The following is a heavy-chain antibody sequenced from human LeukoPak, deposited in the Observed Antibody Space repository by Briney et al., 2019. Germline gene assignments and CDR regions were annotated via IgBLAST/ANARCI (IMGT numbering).Heavy chain of an antibody. CDR1: GFTFDDYA. Sequence: PGRYLRLSCAASGFTFDDYAMHWVRQAPGKGLEWVSSISWNSGTIGYADSVKGRFTISRDNAKNSLYLQMNSLRPEDTALYYCAKDVDSTWGSIDYWGQGILVTVSS. J-gene: IGHJ4*02. CDR3: AKDVDSTWGSIDY. V-gene: IGHV3-9*01. D-gene: IGHD3-16*01. CDR2: ISWNSGTI.